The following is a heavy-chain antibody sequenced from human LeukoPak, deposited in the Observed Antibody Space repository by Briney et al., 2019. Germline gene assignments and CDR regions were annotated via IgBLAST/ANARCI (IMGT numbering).Heavy chain of an antibody. V-gene: IGHV4-59*08. CDR3: ARHPSDRIVGATIFDF. CDR2: IYYSGST. J-gene: IGHJ4*02. Sequence: SETLSLTCTVSGGSFRSYYWSCMPHPPGKGLECIAYIYYSGSTNHNPSLKSRVTISVDTSKSQFSLKLSSVTAADTAVYYCARHPSDRIVGATIFDFWGQGTLVTVSS. D-gene: IGHD1-26*01. CDR1: GGSFRSYY.